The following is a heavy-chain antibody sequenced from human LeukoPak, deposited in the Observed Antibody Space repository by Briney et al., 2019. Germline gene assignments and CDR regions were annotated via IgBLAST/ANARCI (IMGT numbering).Heavy chain of an antibody. D-gene: IGHD2-2*01. V-gene: IGHV3-30*02. J-gene: IGHJ4*02. CDR2: IRYDGSNK. CDR1: GFTFSSYG. Sequence: GGSLRLSCAASGFTFSSYGMHWVRQAPGKGLEWVAFIRYDGSNKYYADSVKGRFTISRDNSKNTLYLQMNSLRAEDTAVYYCAKYGGYCSSTSCSFFDYWGQGTLVTVSS. CDR3: AKYGGYCSSTSCSFFDY.